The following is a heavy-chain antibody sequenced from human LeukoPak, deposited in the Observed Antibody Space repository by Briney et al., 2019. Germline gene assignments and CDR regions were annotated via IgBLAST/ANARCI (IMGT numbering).Heavy chain of an antibody. CDR1: GYTFSRYG. CDR3: ARQSMTGNERGDDAFDI. J-gene: IGHJ3*02. V-gene: IGHV1-18*01. CDR2: ISAHNGNT. Sequence: GAPVKVSCKASGYTFSRYGISWVRQAPGQGLEWMGWISAHNGNTNYAQKFQGRVAMTTDTSTSTAYMELRSLRSDDTAVYYCARQSMTGNERGDDAFDIWGQGTMVTVSS. D-gene: IGHD3-9*01.